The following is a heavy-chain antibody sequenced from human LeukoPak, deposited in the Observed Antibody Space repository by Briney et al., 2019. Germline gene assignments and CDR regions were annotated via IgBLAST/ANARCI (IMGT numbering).Heavy chain of an antibody. J-gene: IGHJ4*02. CDR1: GFTFSNYS. D-gene: IGHD1-26*01. Sequence: GGSLRLSCAAFGFTFSNYSMNWVRQAPGKGLEWVSSISSSSSYIYYADSLRGRFTISRDNAKNSLYLQMNSLRAEDTAVYYCARGGGGATHYWGQGTLVAVSS. CDR3: ARGGGGATHY. V-gene: IGHV3-21*01. CDR2: ISSSSSYI.